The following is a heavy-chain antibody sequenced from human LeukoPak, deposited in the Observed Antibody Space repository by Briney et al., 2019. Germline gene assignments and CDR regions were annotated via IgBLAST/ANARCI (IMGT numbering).Heavy chain of an antibody. J-gene: IGHJ5*02. CDR1: GFTFSRHW. D-gene: IGHD3-16*01. CDR2: INEDGSEK. CDR3: AKDPSYDVTS. Sequence: GGSLRLSCVASGFTFSRHWISWVRQAPGKGLEWVANINEDGSEKNYVDSVKGRFTNSRDNAKNSLYLQMNSLRAEDTAMYYCAKDPSYDVTSWGQGTLVTVSS. V-gene: IGHV3-7*01.